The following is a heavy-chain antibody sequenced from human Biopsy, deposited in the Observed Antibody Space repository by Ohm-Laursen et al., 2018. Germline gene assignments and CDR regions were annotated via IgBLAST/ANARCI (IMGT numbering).Heavy chain of an antibody. CDR1: GFAFNLYE. V-gene: IGHV3-48*03. Sequence: SLRLSCAATGFAFNLYEMNWVRQAPGKGMEWISYIYGGGSPVSYADSVKGRFTVSRDNAKNSLYLQMNSLRPADTAKYYCATELLPPGVGGPWLESWGQGISVTVSS. CDR3: ATELLPPGVGGPWLES. J-gene: IGHJ5*01. D-gene: IGHD3-10*01. CDR2: IYGGGSPV.